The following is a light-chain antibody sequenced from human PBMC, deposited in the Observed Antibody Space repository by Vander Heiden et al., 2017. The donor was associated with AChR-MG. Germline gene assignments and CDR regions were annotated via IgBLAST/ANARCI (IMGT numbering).Light chain of an antibody. CDR3: QQYDNLLSIT. Sequence: DIQMTQSPSSLSASVGDRVNITCQASQDISNYLNWYQQKPGKAPKLLIYDASNLETGVPSRFSGSGSGTDFTFTISSLQPEDIATYYCQQYDNLLSITFGQGTRLEIK. V-gene: IGKV1-33*01. J-gene: IGKJ5*01. CDR1: QDISNY. CDR2: DAS.